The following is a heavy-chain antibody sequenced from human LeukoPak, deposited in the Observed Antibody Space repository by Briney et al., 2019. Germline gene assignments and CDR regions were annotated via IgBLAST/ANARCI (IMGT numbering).Heavy chain of an antibody. D-gene: IGHD3-10*01. CDR3: ARDSPVLLENWFDP. CDR2: INAGNGNT. Sequence: GASVKVSCKASGYTFTSYAMHWVRQAPGQRLEWMGWINAGNGNTKYSQKFQGRVTITRDTSASTAYMELSSLRSEDTAVYYCARDSPVLLENWFDPWGQGTLVTVSS. V-gene: IGHV1-3*01. CDR1: GYTFTSYA. J-gene: IGHJ5*02.